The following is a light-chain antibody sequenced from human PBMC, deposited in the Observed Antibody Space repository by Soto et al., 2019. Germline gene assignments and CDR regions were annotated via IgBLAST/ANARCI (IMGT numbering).Light chain of an antibody. Sequence: QSALTQPPSASGSPGQSVTISCTGTSSDVGGYNYVSWYQQHPGKAPKLMIYEVSKRPSGVPDRFSGSKSGNTASLTVSGLQAEDEADDYCSSYVGSNNYVFGTGTKLTVL. J-gene: IGLJ1*01. CDR2: EVS. V-gene: IGLV2-8*01. CDR1: SSDVGGYNY. CDR3: SSYVGSNNYV.